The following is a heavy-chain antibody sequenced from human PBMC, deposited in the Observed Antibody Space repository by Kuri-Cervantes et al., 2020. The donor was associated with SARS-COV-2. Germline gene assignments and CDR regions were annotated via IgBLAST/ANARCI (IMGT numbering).Heavy chain of an antibody. CDR1: GFTLSGHW. CDR2: INPDGSYT. V-gene: IGHV3-74*01. CDR3: ARDHHTTPSIAVAGRPESYGMDV. D-gene: IGHD6-19*01. J-gene: IGHJ6*02. Sequence: GGSLRLSCAASGFTLSGHWIHWVRQAPGKGLVWVSRINPDGSYTNNADSVKGRFTLSRDNAKNMLFLQMNSLRAEDTAVYYCARDHHTTPSIAVAGRPESYGMDVWGQGTTVTVSS.